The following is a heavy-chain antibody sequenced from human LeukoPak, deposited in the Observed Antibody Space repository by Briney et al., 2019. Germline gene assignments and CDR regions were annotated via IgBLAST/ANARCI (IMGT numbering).Heavy chain of an antibody. Sequence: GRSLRLSCAASGFTFSSYGMHWVRQAPGKGLEWVAVISYDGSNKYYADSVKGRFTISRDNSKNTLYLQMNGLRAEDTAVYYCAKEGYSSSWYWGDSYYYGMDVWGKGTTVTVSS. D-gene: IGHD6-13*01. CDR2: ISYDGSNK. CDR1: GFTFSSYG. J-gene: IGHJ6*04. CDR3: AKEGYSSSWYWGDSYYYGMDV. V-gene: IGHV3-30*18.